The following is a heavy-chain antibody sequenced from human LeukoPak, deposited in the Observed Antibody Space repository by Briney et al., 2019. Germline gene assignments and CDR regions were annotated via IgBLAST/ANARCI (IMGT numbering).Heavy chain of an antibody. CDR2: IYRGGST. D-gene: IGHD1-26*01. Sequence: GGSLRLSCAASGFTFSSYEMNWVRQAPGKGLEWVSVIYRGGSTYYADSVKGRFTISRDNSKNTLYLQMNNLRAEDTAVYYCAMATWVGGLDYWGQGTLVTVSS. J-gene: IGHJ4*02. CDR1: GFTFSSYE. CDR3: AMATWVGGLDY. V-gene: IGHV3-66*01.